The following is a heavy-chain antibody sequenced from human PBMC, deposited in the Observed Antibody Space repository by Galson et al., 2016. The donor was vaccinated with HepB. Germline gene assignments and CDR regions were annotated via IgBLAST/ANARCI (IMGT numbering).Heavy chain of an antibody. V-gene: IGHV4-34*01. Sequence: SETLSLTCAVYGGSFSDYYWSWIRQPPGKGLEWIGEIYHSGTTNYNPSLKSRVTISVDKSKNQFSLKLSSVTAADTAVYYCASAYGGYWDWGQGTLVTVSS. CDR2: IYHSGTT. CDR1: GGSFSDYY. CDR3: ASAYGGYWD. D-gene: IGHD5-12*01. J-gene: IGHJ4*02.